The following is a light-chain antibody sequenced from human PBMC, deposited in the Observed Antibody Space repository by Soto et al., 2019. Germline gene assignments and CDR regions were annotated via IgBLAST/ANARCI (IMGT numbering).Light chain of an antibody. Sequence: QSALTQPPSASGSPGQSVTISCTGTSSDVGAYNYVSWYQQHPGKAPKLMIYDVSKRPSGVPYRFSGSKSGNAASLTVSGLKGEDEADYYCSSYAGSSWVFGGGTKLTVL. CDR1: SSDVGAYNY. J-gene: IGLJ3*02. V-gene: IGLV2-8*01. CDR2: DVS. CDR3: SSYAGSSWV.